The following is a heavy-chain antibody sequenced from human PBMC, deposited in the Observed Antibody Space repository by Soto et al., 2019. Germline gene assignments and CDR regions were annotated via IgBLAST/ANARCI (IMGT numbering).Heavy chain of an antibody. CDR2: IYYSGST. V-gene: IGHV4-59*01. D-gene: IGHD4-17*01. CDR1: GGSISSYY. CDR3: ARGPQIPVTTLFNY. Sequence: SETLSLTCTVSGGSISSYYWSWIRQPPGKGLEWIGYIYYSGSTNYNPSLKSRVTISVDTSKNQFSLKLSSVTAADTAVYYCARGPQIPVTTLFNYWGQGTLVTVSS. J-gene: IGHJ4*02.